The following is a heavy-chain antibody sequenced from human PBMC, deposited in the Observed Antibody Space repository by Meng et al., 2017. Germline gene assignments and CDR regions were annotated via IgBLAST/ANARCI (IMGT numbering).Heavy chain of an antibody. J-gene: IGHJ4*02. Sequence: VQVVGAGGGVVQPGRSLRLSCAASGFTFSSYGMHWVRQAPGKGLEWVAVISYDGSNKYYADSVKGRFTISRDNSKNTLYLQMNSLRAEDTAVYYCASMGYWGQGTLVTVSS. V-gene: IGHV3-30*19. CDR2: ISYDGSNK. D-gene: IGHD3-10*01. CDR1: GFTFSSYG. CDR3: ASMGY.